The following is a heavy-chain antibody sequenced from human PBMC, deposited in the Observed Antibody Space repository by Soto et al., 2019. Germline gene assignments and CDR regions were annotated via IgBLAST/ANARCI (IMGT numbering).Heavy chain of an antibody. D-gene: IGHD6-6*01. V-gene: IGHV4-59*01. J-gene: IGHJ5*02. Sequence: SLTCTVSGGSISSYYWSWIRQPPGKGLEWIGYIYYSGSTNYNPSLKSRVTISVDTSKNQFSLKLSSVTAADTAVYYCARGRIAARPPNWFDPWGQGTLVTVSS. CDR2: IYYSGST. CDR1: GGSISSYY. CDR3: ARGRIAARPPNWFDP.